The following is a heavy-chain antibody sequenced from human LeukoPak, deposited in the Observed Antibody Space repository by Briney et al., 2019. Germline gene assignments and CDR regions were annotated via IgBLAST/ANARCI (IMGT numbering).Heavy chain of an antibody. Sequence: SQTLSLTCAISVDSVSSNGAAWNWIRQSPSRGLEWLGRTYYRSKWYYNYALSVKSRITVNPDTSKNQFSLQLSSLTPEDTAVYYCVRDGETSWGYFDYWGQGTLVIVSS. CDR2: TYYRSKWYY. D-gene: IGHD7-27*01. CDR3: VRDGETSWGYFDY. CDR1: VDSVSSNGAA. J-gene: IGHJ4*02. V-gene: IGHV6-1*01.